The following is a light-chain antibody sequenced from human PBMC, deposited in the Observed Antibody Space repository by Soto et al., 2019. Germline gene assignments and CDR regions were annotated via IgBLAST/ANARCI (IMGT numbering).Light chain of an antibody. CDR2: GAS. Sequence: EIVLTQSPGTLSLSPGERAILSCRASQSVSSNYLAWYQQRPGQAPRLLIFGASYRAAGIPDRFSGSGSGTDFILTISRLEPEDFAVYYCQHYGSSPPEFTFGPGTKVDSK. CDR1: QSVSSNY. CDR3: QHYGSSPPEFT. J-gene: IGKJ3*01. V-gene: IGKV3-20*01.